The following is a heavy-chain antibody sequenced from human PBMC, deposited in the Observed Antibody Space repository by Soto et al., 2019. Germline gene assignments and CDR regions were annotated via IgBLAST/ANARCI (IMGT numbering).Heavy chain of an antibody. V-gene: IGHV3-43*01. CDR3: AKDKGGYLRYYYGMDV. CDR2: ISWDGGST. D-gene: IGHD5-18*01. Sequence: GGSLRLSCAASGFTFDDYTMHWDRQAPGKGLEWVSLISWDGGSTYYADSVKGRFTISRDNSKNSLYLQMNSLRTEDTALYYCAKDKGGYLRYYYGMDVWGQGTTVTVSS. CDR1: GFTFDDYT. J-gene: IGHJ6*02.